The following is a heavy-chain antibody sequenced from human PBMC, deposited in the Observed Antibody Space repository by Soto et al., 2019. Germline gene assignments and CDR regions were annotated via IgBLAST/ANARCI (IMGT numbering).Heavy chain of an antibody. V-gene: IGHV3-15*01. J-gene: IGHJ6*02. Sequence: GGSLRLSCAASGFTFSNAWMSWVRQAPGKGLEWVGRIKSKTDGGTTDYAAPVKGRFTISRDDSKNTLYLQMNSLKTEDTAVYYCTTDLQQYYHGMDVWGQGTTVTVSS. CDR2: IKSKTDGGTT. CDR3: TTDLQQYYHGMDV. CDR1: GFTFSNAW.